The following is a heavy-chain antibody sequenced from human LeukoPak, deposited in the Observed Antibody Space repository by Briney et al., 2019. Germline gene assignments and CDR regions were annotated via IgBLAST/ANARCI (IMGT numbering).Heavy chain of an antibody. D-gene: IGHD3-22*01. CDR1: GYTFTSYG. CDR2: ISAYNGNT. V-gene: IGHV1-18*01. Sequence: ASVKVSCKASGYTFTSYGISWVRQAPGQGLEWMGWISAYNGNTNYAQKLQGRVTMTTDTSTSTAYMELRSLRSDDTAVYYCARDQILKYYYDSSGYYYSDFDYWGQGTLVTVSS. J-gene: IGHJ4*02. CDR3: ARDQILKYYYDSSGYYYSDFDY.